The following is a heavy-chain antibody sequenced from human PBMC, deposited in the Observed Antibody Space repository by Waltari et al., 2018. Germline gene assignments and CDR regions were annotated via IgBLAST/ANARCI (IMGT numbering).Heavy chain of an antibody. J-gene: IGHJ4*02. CDR2: NSPILGRA. Sequence: QVPLVQSGAEVQKPGSSVKVSCKASGDTFSSYTISWVRRAPGQGLGWRGTNSPILGRAKYTQKFQGRVTITADKCKSTAYMGLSSLRSEETAVYYCAPLDDRRGKGGYWGQGTLVTVSS. CDR1: GDTFSSYT. D-gene: IGHD3-22*01. V-gene: IGHV1-69*02. CDR3: APLDDRRGKGGY.